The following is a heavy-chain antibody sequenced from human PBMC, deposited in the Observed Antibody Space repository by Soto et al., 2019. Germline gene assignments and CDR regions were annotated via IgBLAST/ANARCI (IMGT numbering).Heavy chain of an antibody. D-gene: IGHD3-9*01. CDR1: GGSISSYY. Sequence: SETLSLTCTVSGGSISSYYWSWIRQPPGKGLEWIGYIYYSGSTNYNPSLKSRVTISVDTSKNQFSLKLSSVTAADTAVYYCARSGVRYFDWLLFDYWGQGTLVTVSS. CDR2: IYYSGST. CDR3: ARSGVRYFDWLLFDY. V-gene: IGHV4-59*01. J-gene: IGHJ4*02.